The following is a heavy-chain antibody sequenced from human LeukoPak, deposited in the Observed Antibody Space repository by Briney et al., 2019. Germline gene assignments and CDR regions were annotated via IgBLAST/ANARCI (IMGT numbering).Heavy chain of an antibody. D-gene: IGHD3-22*01. Sequence: PGGSLRLSCAASGFTFSTYAMSWVRQAPGKGLEWVSAISGSGGKTYYADSVKGRFTISRDNARNSLYLQMHSLRAEDTAVYYCARTIYDTFGHDQDAFDIWGLGTMVTVSS. V-gene: IGHV3-23*01. CDR2: ISGSGGKT. J-gene: IGHJ3*02. CDR3: ARTIYDTFGHDQDAFDI. CDR1: GFTFSTYA.